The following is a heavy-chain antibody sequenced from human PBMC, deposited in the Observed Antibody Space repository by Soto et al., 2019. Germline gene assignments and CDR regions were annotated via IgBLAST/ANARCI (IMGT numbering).Heavy chain of an antibody. CDR2: IKSKTDGGTT. D-gene: IGHD6-6*01. CDR3: TTTRSSSSNRDLDY. J-gene: IGHJ4*02. Sequence: GGSLRLSCAASGFTFSNAWMSWVRQAPGKGLEWVGRIKSKTDGGTTDYAAPVKGRFTISRDDSKNTLYLQMNSLKTEDTAVYYCTTTRSSSSNRDLDYWGQGTLVTGSS. CDR1: GFTFSNAW. V-gene: IGHV3-15*01.